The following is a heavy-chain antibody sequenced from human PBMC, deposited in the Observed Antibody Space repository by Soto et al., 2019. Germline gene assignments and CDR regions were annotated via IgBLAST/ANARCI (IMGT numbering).Heavy chain of an antibody. V-gene: IGHV3-30-3*01. CDR1: GFTFSSYA. CDR2: ISYDGSIK. D-gene: IGHD2-2*01. CDR3: ARAVVPAAPTLYYGMDV. J-gene: IGHJ6*02. Sequence: HPGGSLRLSCAASGFTFSSYAMHWVRQAPGKGLEWVAVISYDGSIKYYADSVKGRFTISRDNSKNTLYLQMNSLRAEDTAVYYSARAVVPAAPTLYYGMDVWGQGTTVTVSS.